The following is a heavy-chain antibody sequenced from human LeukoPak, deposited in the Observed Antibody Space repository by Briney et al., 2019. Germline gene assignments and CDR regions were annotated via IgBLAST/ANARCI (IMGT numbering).Heavy chain of an antibody. CDR2: IRYDGSNK. CDR3: ARDRGVHYDSSGYYDY. J-gene: IGHJ4*02. Sequence: PGRSLRLSCAASGFTFSSYGMHWVRQAPGKGLEWVALIRYDGSNKYYADSVKGRFTISRDNSKNTLYLQMNSLRAEDTAVYYCARDRGVHYDSSGYYDYWGQGTLVTVSS. CDR1: GFTFSSYG. V-gene: IGHV3-33*01. D-gene: IGHD3-22*01.